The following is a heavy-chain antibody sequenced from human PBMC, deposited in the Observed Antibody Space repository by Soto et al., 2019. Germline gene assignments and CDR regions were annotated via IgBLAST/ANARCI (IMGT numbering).Heavy chain of an antibody. Sequence: SETLSLTCTVSGGSISSYYWSWIRQPAGKGLEWIGRIYTSGSTNYNPSLKSRVTMSVDTSKNQFSLKLSSVTAADTAVYYCARDGYYGALGFYYYGMDVWGQGTTVTVSS. CDR3: ARDGYYGALGFYYYGMDV. CDR2: IYTSGST. D-gene: IGHD3-22*01. J-gene: IGHJ6*02. V-gene: IGHV4-4*07. CDR1: GGSISSYY.